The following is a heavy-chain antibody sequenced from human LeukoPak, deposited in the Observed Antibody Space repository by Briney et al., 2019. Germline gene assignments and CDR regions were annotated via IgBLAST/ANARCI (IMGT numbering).Heavy chain of an antibody. CDR3: ARRHGRCSDGSRYYPDY. CDR2: MNPNSGNT. CDR1: GYTFTSYD. Sequence: ASVKVSFKASGYTFTSYDINWVRQATGQGREWMGWMNPNSGNTGYAQKFQGRVTMTRNSSITTAYMELSSLRSEDTAVYYCARRHGRCSDGSRYYPDYWGQGTLVTVSS. V-gene: IGHV1-8*01. D-gene: IGHD2-15*01. J-gene: IGHJ4*02.